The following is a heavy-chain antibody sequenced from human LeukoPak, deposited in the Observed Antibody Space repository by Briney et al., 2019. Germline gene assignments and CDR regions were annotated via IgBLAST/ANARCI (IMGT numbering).Heavy chain of an antibody. J-gene: IGHJ5*02. Sequence: ASVTVSFTASGYTFTVYYMHWVRQAPGQGLGWMGWINPNSGGTNYAQKFQGRVTITRDTSISTAYMELSRLRSDDTAVYYCASPDIAEQLGGFDHWGQGTLVTVSS. CDR1: GYTFTVYY. D-gene: IGHD6-6*01. V-gene: IGHV1-2*02. CDR3: ASPDIAEQLGGFDH. CDR2: INPNSGGT.